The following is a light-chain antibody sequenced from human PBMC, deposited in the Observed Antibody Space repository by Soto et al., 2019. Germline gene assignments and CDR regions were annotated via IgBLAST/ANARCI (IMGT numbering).Light chain of an antibody. J-gene: IGKJ1*01. CDR1: QSISDT. CDR2: GAS. CDR3: QQYDSWPWT. V-gene: IGKV3-15*01. Sequence: EIVMTQSPATLSVSPGGRATLSCRASQSISDTLAWYQQKPGQAPRLLIYGASRRATGFPARFSGSGSGTDFTLTISSLQSEDFAVYYCQQYDSWPWTFGQGTKVEF.